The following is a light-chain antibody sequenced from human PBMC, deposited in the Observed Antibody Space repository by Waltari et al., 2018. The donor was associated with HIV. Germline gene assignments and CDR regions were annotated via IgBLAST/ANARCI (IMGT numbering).Light chain of an antibody. Sequence: SYVLTQPPSVSGAPGKTATITCGGNNIGFKSVHWYQQRPGQAPVLVISYDSDRPSGIPERFSGSNSGNTATLTISRVEGGDEATYSCQVWEINSDHPWVFGGGTKLTVL. J-gene: IGLJ3*02. CDR3: QVWEINSDHPWV. CDR1: NIGFKS. CDR2: YDS. V-gene: IGLV3-21*01.